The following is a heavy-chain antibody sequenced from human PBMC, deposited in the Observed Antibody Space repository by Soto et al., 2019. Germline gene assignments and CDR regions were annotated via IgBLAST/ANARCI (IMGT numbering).Heavy chain of an antibody. CDR2: IYYSGST. CDR1: GGSISSGGYY. J-gene: IGHJ4*02. CDR3: ARAGRLKKTIDY. V-gene: IGHV4-31*03. Sequence: PSETLSLTCTVSGGSISSGGYYWSWVRQHPGKGLEWIGYIYYSGSTYYNPSLKSRVTISVDTSKNQFSLKLSSVTAADTAVYYCARAGRLKKTIDYWGQGTLVTVSS. D-gene: IGHD1-1*01.